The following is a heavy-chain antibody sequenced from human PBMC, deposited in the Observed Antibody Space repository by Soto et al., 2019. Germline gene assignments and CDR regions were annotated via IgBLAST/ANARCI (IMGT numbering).Heavy chain of an antibody. CDR3: ARGAPIVVVPASTHQDY. Sequence: GGSLRLSCAAPGFTFSSYAMHWVRQAPGKGLEWVAVISYDRSNKYYADSVKGRFTISRDNSKNTLYLQMNSLRAEDTAVYYCARGAPIVVVPASTHQDYWGQGTLVTVSS. CDR1: GFTFSSYA. CDR2: ISYDRSNK. D-gene: IGHD2-2*01. V-gene: IGHV3-30-3*01. J-gene: IGHJ4*02.